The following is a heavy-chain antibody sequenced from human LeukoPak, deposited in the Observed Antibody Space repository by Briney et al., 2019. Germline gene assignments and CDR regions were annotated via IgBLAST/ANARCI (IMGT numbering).Heavy chain of an antibody. Sequence: GGSLRLSCSASGFTFSRFWMSWVRQAPGKGLEYVALIKQGGSEIFHMDSVKGRFTISRDDATNSLYLQMNSLRAEDAAVYYCARDAAAGRGDWFDPWGQGTLVTVSS. CDR1: GFTFSRFW. J-gene: IGHJ5*02. V-gene: IGHV3-7*01. CDR2: IKQGGSEI. D-gene: IGHD6-13*01. CDR3: ARDAAAGRGDWFDP.